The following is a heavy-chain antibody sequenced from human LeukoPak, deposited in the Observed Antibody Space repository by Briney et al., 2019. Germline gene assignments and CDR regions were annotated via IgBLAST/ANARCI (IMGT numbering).Heavy chain of an antibody. CDR3: ARNRLRKHWYLDL. CDR1: GGSISSSSYY. J-gene: IGHJ2*01. CDR2: IYYRRST. Sequence: SETLSLTCAVSGGSISSSSYYWGWIRQPPGQGLEWIGSIYYRRSTYYNPSLKSRVTISVDTSKNQFSLKLSSVTAADTAVYYCARNRLRKHWYLDLWGRGTLVTDSS. V-gene: IGHV4-39*01. D-gene: IGHD1-14*01.